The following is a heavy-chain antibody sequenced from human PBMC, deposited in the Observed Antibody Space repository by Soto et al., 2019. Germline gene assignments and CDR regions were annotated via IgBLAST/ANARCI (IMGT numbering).Heavy chain of an antibody. D-gene: IGHD3-3*01. CDR1: GYTFTSYG. CDR2: ISGYDAKT. Sequence: QLQLVQSGDEVKSPGASVKVSCKASGYTFTSYGISWVRQAPGQGLEWMGWISGYDAKTNYAQKLQGRVTMTTDTSTSTAYMELRSLRSDDTAVYYCARYDFWSGYYGITGWFDPWGQGTLVTVSS. J-gene: IGHJ5*02. V-gene: IGHV1-18*01. CDR3: ARYDFWSGYYGITGWFDP.